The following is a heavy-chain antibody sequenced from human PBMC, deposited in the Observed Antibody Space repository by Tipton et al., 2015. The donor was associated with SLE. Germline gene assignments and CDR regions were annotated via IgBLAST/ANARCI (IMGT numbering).Heavy chain of an antibody. V-gene: IGHV4-39*07. CDR2: IYYSGST. CDR1: GGSISSSSYY. D-gene: IGHD3-22*01. J-gene: IGHJ6*02. CDR3: ARRPSLYYDSSGRYSYGMEV. Sequence: TLSLTCTVSGGSISSSSYYWGWIRQPPGKGLEWIGSIYYSGSTYYNPSLKSRVTISVDTSKNQFSLKLSSVTAADTAVYYCARRPSLYYDSSGRYSYGMEVGGQGPPVTV.